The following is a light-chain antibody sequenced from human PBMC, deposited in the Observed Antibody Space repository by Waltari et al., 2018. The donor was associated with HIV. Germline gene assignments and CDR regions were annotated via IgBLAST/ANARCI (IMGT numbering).Light chain of an antibody. CDR1: SSAVGNYIS. J-gene: IGLJ1*01. Sequence: QSALTQPASVSGSPGQSITIPCPGTSSAVGNYISVSWYQQHPGKAPKLMIYDVIKRPSGVSNRFSGSKSGNTASLTISGLQAEDEADYYCCSYAGSSTFVFGTGTKVTVL. CDR2: DVI. CDR3: CSYAGSSTFV. V-gene: IGLV2-23*02.